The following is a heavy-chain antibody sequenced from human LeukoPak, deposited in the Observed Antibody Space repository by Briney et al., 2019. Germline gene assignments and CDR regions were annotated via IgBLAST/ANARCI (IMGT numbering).Heavy chain of an antibody. CDR3: ARASPVPGIAAAGVDY. V-gene: IGHV3-21*01. CDR2: ISSSSSYI. Sequence: PGGSLRLSCAASGFTFSSYSMNWVRQAPGKGLEWVSSISSSSSYIYYADSVKGRFTISRDNAKNSLYLQMNSLRAEDTAVYYCARASPVPGIAAAGVDYWGQGTLVTVSS. CDR1: GFTFSSYS. J-gene: IGHJ4*02. D-gene: IGHD6-13*01.